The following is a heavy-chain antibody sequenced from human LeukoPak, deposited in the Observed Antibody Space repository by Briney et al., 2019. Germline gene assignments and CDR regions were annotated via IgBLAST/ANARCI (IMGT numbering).Heavy chain of an antibody. V-gene: IGHV4-59*01. CDR3: ARERYCSGGSCYSGIDY. Sequence: PSDTLSLTCTVSGGSISSYYWSWIRQPPGKGLEWIGYIYYSGSTNYNPSLKSRVTISVDTSKNQFSLKLSSVTAADTAVYYCARERYCSGGSCYSGIDYWGQGTLVTVSS. D-gene: IGHD2-15*01. J-gene: IGHJ4*02. CDR2: IYYSGST. CDR1: GGSISSYY.